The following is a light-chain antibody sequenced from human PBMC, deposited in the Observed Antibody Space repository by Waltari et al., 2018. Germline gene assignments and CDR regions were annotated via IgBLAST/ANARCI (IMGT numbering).Light chain of an antibody. Sequence: EIVMTQSPATLSASPGERVTLSCRASQSVNSRLAWYQQKPGQAPTLLIYGASTRATGIPARFSGSGSATEFTLTISSLQSEDFAVYYCQQYNDWPRTFGQGTKVEIK. V-gene: IGKV3-15*01. CDR2: GAS. CDR3: QQYNDWPRT. CDR1: QSVNSR. J-gene: IGKJ1*01.